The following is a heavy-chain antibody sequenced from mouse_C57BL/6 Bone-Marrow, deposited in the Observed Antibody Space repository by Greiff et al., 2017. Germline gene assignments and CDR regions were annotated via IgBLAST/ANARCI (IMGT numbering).Heavy chain of an antibody. J-gene: IGHJ4*01. CDR2: IDPSDSYT. Sequence: VQLQQPGAELVRPGTSVKLSCKASGYTFTSYWMHWVKQRPGQGLEWIGVIDPSDSYTNYNQKFKGKATLTVDTSSSTAYMQLNSLTSEDSAVYYCARWGGCASCYDYYAMYYWGQGTSVTVSS. CDR1: GYTFTSYW. CDR3: ARWGGCASCYDYYAMYY. D-gene: IGHD3-3*01. V-gene: IGHV1-59*01.